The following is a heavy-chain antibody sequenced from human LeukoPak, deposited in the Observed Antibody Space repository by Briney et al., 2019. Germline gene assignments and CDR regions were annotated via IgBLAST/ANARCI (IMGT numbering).Heavy chain of an antibody. V-gene: IGHV3-53*01. J-gene: IGHJ5*02. CDR2: IHSDGRT. Sequence: GGSLRLSCAVSGFTVSSDIMSWVRQAPGKGLEWVSIIHSDGRTLYADSVKGRFTISRDNSKNTLYLQMNGLRVENTAVYYCAARGSWGQGTLVTVSS. CDR1: GFTVSSDI. CDR3: AARGS.